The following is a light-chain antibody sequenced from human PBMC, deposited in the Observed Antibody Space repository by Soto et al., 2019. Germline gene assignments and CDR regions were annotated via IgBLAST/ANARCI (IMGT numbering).Light chain of an antibody. J-gene: IGKJ1*01. CDR2: RVS. CDR3: MQGTHWPPWT. V-gene: IGKV2-30*02. CDR1: QSLLHSDGNTY. Sequence: DVVMTQSPLSLPVTLGQPASISCRSSQSLLHSDGNTYLNWFQQRPGQSPRRLLYRVSNRDSGVPERFSGRGSGTDFTLKISRVEAEDVGVYYCMQGTHWPPWTFGQGTKVEIK.